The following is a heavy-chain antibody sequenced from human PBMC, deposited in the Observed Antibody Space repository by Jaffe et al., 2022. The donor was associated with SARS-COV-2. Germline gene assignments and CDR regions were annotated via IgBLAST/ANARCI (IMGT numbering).Heavy chain of an antibody. CDR2: IYYTGST. CDR1: SDSISSINYH. CDR3: ARVPSGYDPNWFDR. Sequence: QLQLQESGPGLVKPSETLSLTCTVSSDSISSINYHWGWIRQPPGKGLEWIGTIYYTGSTYYNPSLKSRVTMSVDTSKNHFSLRLSSVTAADTAVYYCARVPSGYDPNWFDRWGQGTLVTVSS. D-gene: IGHD5-12*01. J-gene: IGHJ5*02. V-gene: IGHV4-39*02.